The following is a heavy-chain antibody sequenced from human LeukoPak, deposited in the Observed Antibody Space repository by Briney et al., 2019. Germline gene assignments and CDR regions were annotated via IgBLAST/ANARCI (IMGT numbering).Heavy chain of an antibody. CDR1: GFPFSNSW. J-gene: IGHJ6*04. CDR3: AGGNAVDV. D-gene: IGHD1-1*01. V-gene: IGHV3-7*03. Sequence: PGGSLRLSCAVSGFPFSNSWMYWVRQAPGKGLEGVANIKKDGSGISYVESVKGRFIISRDNSRNSLYLQMNSLKVEDTAVYFCAGGNAVDVWGKGTAVTVYS. CDR2: IKKDGSGI.